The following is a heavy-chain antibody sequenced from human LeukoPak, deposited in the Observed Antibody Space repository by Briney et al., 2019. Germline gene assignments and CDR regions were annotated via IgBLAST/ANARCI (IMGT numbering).Heavy chain of an antibody. CDR1: GFTFRTYW. J-gene: IGHJ4*02. D-gene: IGHD1-26*01. CDR2: IKQDGSDK. CDR3: ARVGSQSFDY. Sequence: QQGGSLRLSCAVSGFTFRTYWMSWVRQAPGKGLEWVANIKQDGSDKYYVDSVKGQFTISKDNAKNSLWLQMSDLRVEDTAVYYCARVGSQSFDYWGQGTLVIVSS. V-gene: IGHV3-7*01.